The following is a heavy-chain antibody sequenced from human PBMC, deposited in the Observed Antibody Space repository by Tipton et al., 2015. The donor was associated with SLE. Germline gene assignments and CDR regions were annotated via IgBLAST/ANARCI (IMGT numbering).Heavy chain of an antibody. CDR2: ISSGGSTF. CDR1: GFTFSGSE. CDR3: ARDFGWAFDY. Sequence: SLRLSCAASGFTFSGSEMNWVRKTPGKGLEWVSFISSGGSTFYYGDSVKGRFTISRDNAKNSLYLQLTSLRAEDTAVYYCARDFGWAFDYWGQGTLVTVSS. V-gene: IGHV3-48*03. D-gene: IGHD3-10*01. J-gene: IGHJ4*02.